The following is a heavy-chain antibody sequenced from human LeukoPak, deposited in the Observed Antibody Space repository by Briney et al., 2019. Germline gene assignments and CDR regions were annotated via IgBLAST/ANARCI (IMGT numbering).Heavy chain of an antibody. CDR3: AREDFTMVRAVISWFDP. D-gene: IGHD3-10*01. J-gene: IGHJ5*02. CDR1: GYTFTSYD. CDR2: MNPNSGNT. Sequence: ASVKVSCKASGYTFTSYDINWVRQATGQGLEWMGWMNPNSGNTGYAQKFQGRVTMTRNTSISTAYMELSSLRSEDTAVYYCAREDFTMVRAVISWFDPWGQGTLVTVSS. V-gene: IGHV1-8*01.